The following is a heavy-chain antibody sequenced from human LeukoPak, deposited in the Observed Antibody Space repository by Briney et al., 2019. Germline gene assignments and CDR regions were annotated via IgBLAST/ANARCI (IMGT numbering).Heavy chain of an antibody. V-gene: IGHV3-7*01. CDR1: GFTFSSYW. Sequence: GGSLRLSCAASGFTFSSYWMSWVRQAPGTGLEWVANIKQDGSEKYYVDSVKGRFTISRDNAKNSLYLQMNSLRAEDTAVYYCARDVGTFGGEAYYFDYWGQGTLVTVSS. D-gene: IGHD3-16*01. J-gene: IGHJ4*02. CDR3: ARDVGTFGGEAYYFDY. CDR2: IKQDGSEK.